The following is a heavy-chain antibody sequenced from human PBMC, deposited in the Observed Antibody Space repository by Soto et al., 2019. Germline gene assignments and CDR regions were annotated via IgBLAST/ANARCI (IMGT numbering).Heavy chain of an antibody. CDR2: IYYSGST. J-gene: IGHJ4*02. D-gene: IGHD3-10*01. Sequence: SETLSLTCTVSGGSISSYYWSWIRQPPGKGLEWIGYIYYSGSTNYNPSLKSRVTISVDTSKNQFSLKLSSVTAADTAVYYCARRTYYASGVLGFDYWGQGTLVTVSS. CDR3: ARRTYYASGVLGFDY. CDR1: GGSISSYY. V-gene: IGHV4-59*12.